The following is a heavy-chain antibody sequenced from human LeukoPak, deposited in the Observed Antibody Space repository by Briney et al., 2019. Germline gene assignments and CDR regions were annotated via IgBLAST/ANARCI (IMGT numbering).Heavy chain of an antibody. Sequence: GSLRLSCAASGFTFSRYEMNWIRQPPGKGLEWIASIFYTGNSFYNPSFKSRVTISVDTSKNQFSLKVSSVTAADTAVYYCARRYNYGGDFWGQGTLVTVSS. CDR1: GFTFSRYE. CDR2: IFYTGNS. J-gene: IGHJ4*02. D-gene: IGHD5-18*01. V-gene: IGHV4-39*01. CDR3: ARRYNYGGDF.